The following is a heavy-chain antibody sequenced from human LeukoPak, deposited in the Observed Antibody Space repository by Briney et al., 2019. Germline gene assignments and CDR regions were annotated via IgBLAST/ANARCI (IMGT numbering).Heavy chain of an antibody. Sequence: SETLSLTCTVSGASISGNYWNWIRQPPGKGLEWIGFILDSGTTNYNPSLKSRVTISVETSKNQFSLRLTSVTAADTAVYYCARVGGNSACWGQGTLVTVSS. J-gene: IGHJ4*02. CDR3: ARVGGNSAC. V-gene: IGHV4-59*01. CDR2: ILDSGTT. CDR1: GASISGNY. D-gene: IGHD4-23*01.